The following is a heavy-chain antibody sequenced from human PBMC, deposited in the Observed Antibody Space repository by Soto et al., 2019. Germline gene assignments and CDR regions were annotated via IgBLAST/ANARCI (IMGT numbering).Heavy chain of an antibody. CDR3: AKDGGPVYCNSPGCSAKHFDY. J-gene: IGHJ4*02. V-gene: IGHV3-30*18. CDR2: ISYAGDND. Sequence: QVQLVESGGGVVQPGRSLRLSCAASGFTFSNYAMHWVPQAPAKGWEWLEIISYAGDNDYYADSGRGRFTISRDNSKNTLYLQRNNLSPEDTAVYYCAKDGGPVYCNSPGCSAKHFDYWGQGTLVTVSS. D-gene: IGHD2-2*01. CDR1: GFTFSNYA.